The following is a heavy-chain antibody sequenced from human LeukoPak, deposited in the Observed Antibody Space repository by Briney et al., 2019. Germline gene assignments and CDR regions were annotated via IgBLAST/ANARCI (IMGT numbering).Heavy chain of an antibody. D-gene: IGHD1-7*01. J-gene: IGHJ5*02. CDR2: IYYSGST. CDR3: ARDFHLTGATSRWLDP. CDR1: GGSISSGGYY. Sequence: SETLSLTCTVSGGSISSGGYYWSWIRQHPGKGLESIGYIYYSGSTYYNPSLRSRVTLSVDTSKNQFSLKLTSVTAADTAVYYCARDFHLTGATSRWLDPWGQGTLVTVSS. V-gene: IGHV4-31*03.